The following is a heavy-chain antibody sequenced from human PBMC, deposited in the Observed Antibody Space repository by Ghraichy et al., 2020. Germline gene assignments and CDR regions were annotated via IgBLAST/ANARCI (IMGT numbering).Heavy chain of an antibody. J-gene: IGHJ5*02. D-gene: IGHD4-11*01. Sequence: GGSLRLSCAASGFTFSSYGMHWVRQAPGKGLEWVAVISYDGSNKYYADSVKGRFTISRDNSKNTLYLQMNSLRAEDTAVYYCVGSVTTLVLDPWGQGTLVTVSS. CDR3: VGSVTTLVLDP. CDR2: ISYDGSNK. V-gene: IGHV3-30*03. CDR1: GFTFSSYG.